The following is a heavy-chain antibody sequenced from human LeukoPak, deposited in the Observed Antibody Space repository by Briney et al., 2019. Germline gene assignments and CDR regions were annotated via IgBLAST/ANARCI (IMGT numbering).Heavy chain of an antibody. CDR3: AKEILRFDL. J-gene: IGHJ3*01. CDR1: GYSFNSQG. V-gene: IGHV7-4-1*02. CDR2: IKTHSGSP. Sequence: GASVKVSCKASGYSFNSQGMSWVRQAPGQGLEWVGWIKTHSGSPNYAQGFTGAFFSSLDASVSTTYLQISSLKVEDTAIYYCAKEILRFDLWGQGTMVTVSS.